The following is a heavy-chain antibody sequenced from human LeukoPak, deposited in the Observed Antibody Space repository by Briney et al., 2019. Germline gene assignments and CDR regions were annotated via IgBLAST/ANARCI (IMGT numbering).Heavy chain of an antibody. V-gene: IGHV4-39*01. Sequence: SETLSLTCTVSGGSISSSSYYWGWIRQPPGKGLEWIGSIYYSGSTYYNPSLKIRVTISVDTSKNQFSLKLSSVTAADTAVYYCARHWSISPLPDGYDYWGQGTLVTVSS. J-gene: IGHJ4*02. D-gene: IGHD1-14*01. CDR3: ARHWSISPLPDGYDY. CDR1: GGSISSSSYY. CDR2: IYYSGST.